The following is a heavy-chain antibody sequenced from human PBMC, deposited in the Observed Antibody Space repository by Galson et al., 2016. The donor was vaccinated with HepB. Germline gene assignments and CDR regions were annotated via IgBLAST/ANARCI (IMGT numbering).Heavy chain of an antibody. J-gene: IGHJ4*02. V-gene: IGHV3-23*01. Sequence: SLRLSCAGSGFSFSNHGMSWVRQPPGRGLEWVSGITRSGDATHCADFAKGRFTISRDNSKNTVYLYMSDLSAGVTAVYYCGKHGGFDYWGQGARVTVSS. CDR1: GFSFSNHG. CDR2: ITRSGDAT. CDR3: GKHGGFDY. D-gene: IGHD3-16*01.